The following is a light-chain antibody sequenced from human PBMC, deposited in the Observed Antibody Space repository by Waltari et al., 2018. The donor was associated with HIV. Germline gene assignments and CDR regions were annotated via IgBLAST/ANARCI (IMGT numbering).Light chain of an antibody. Sequence: QSALTQPASVSGSPGQSITISCTGTSTDVGNFNLVSWYQQYPGKAPKLLIYEVTKRPSGASNRFSASKSGNTASLTISGLRAEDEADYYCYSYSDTSSSYVFGNGTKVTVL. J-gene: IGLJ1*01. CDR1: STDVGNFNL. CDR2: EVT. CDR3: YSYSDTSSSYV. V-gene: IGLV2-23*02.